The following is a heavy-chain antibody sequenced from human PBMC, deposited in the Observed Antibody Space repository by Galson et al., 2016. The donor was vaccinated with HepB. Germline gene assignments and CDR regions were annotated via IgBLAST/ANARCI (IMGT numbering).Heavy chain of an antibody. CDR2: IYPDSGGA. Sequence: SVKVSCKASGYTFTDYYIHWVRQAPGQGLEWMGRIYPDSGGANYAERCQGRVTMTRDTSITTAYMELSRLRSDDTAVYYCARDESDRATVVLFDSLSQGTLVTVSS. CDR1: GYTFTDYY. V-gene: IGHV1-2*02. D-gene: IGHD4-23*01. CDR3: ARDESDRATVVLFDS. J-gene: IGHJ4*02.